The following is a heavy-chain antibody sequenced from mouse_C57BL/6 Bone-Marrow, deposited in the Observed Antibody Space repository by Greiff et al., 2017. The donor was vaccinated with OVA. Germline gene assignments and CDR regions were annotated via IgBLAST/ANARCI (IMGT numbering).Heavy chain of an antibody. CDR2: ISDGGSYT. V-gene: IGHV5-4*01. CDR1: GFTFSSYA. J-gene: IGHJ3*01. CDR3: ARDDYGGAY. Sequence: EVQGVESGGGLVKPGGSLKLSCAASGFTFSSYAMSWVRQTPEKRLEWVATISDGGSYTYYPDNVKGRFTISRDNAKNNLYLQMSHLKSEDTAMYYCARDDYGGAYWGQGTLVTVSA. D-gene: IGHD2-4*01.